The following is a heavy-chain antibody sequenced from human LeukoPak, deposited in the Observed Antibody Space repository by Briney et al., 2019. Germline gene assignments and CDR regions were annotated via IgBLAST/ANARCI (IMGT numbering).Heavy chain of an antibody. D-gene: IGHD6-6*01. CDR2: IYHSGSA. Sequence: SETLSLTCTVSDYSISSGYYWGWIRQTPGKGLEWIGSIYHSGSAYYNPSLKSRVTISVDTSKNQFSLNLRSVTAADTAVYYCARDLVAARPGDNWFDPWGQGTLVTVSS. J-gene: IGHJ5*02. V-gene: IGHV4-38-2*02. CDR1: DYSISSGYY. CDR3: ARDLVAARPGDNWFDP.